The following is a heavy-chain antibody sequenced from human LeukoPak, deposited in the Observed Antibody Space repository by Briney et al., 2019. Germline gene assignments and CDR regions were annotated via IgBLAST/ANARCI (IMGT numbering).Heavy chain of an antibody. CDR3: VKSGNSCSSDVDY. J-gene: IGHJ4*02. CDR1: GFPFSSYA. Sequence: GGSQPLYCSVSGFPFSSYALHWVRQAPGKGLQFLSSINSNGGSTYYADSVKGRFNISRDNSKSKLYLQMNRLRSEDTAVYYCVKSGNSCSSDVDYWGWRTLVTGTS. V-gene: IGHV3-64D*09. D-gene: IGHD5-12*01. CDR2: INSNGGST.